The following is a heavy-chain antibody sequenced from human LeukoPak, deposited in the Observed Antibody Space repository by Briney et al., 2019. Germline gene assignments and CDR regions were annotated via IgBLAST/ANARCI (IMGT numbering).Heavy chain of an antibody. V-gene: IGHV4-39*07. CDR3: AREPTYYFDY. CDR2: IYYSGST. Sequence: SETLSLTCTVSGGSISSSSYYWGWIRQPPGKGLEWIGSIYYSGSTYYNPSLKSRVTISVDTFKNQFSLKLSSVTAADTAVYYCAREPTYYFDYWGQGTLVTVSS. J-gene: IGHJ4*02. CDR1: GGSISSSSYY. D-gene: IGHD3-16*01.